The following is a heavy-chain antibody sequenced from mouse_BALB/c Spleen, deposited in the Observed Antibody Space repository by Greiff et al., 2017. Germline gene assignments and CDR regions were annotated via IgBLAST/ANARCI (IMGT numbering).Heavy chain of an antibody. CDR3: ARSPYYGYDEFAY. D-gene: IGHD2-9*01. Sequence: VQLQQSGPELVKPGASVRISCKASGYTFTSYYIHWVKQRPGQGLEWIGWIYPGNVNTKYNEKFKGKATLTADKSSSTAYMQLSSLTSEDSAVYFCARSPYYGYDEFAYWGQVTLVTVSA. CDR1: GYTFTSYY. J-gene: IGHJ3*01. CDR2: IYPGNVNT. V-gene: IGHV1S56*01.